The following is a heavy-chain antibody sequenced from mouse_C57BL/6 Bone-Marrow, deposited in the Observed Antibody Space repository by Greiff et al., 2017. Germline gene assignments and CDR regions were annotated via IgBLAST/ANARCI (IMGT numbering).Heavy chain of an antibody. D-gene: IGHD1-1*01. Sequence: DVQLVESGGDLVKPGGSLKLSCAASGFTFSSYGMSWVRQTPDKRLEWVATISSGGSYTYYPDSVKGRFTISRDNAKNTLYLQMSSLKSEDTAMYYCARLARGYWGQGTTLTVSS. J-gene: IGHJ2*01. V-gene: IGHV5-6*01. CDR3: ARLARGY. CDR1: GFTFSSYG. CDR2: ISSGGSYT.